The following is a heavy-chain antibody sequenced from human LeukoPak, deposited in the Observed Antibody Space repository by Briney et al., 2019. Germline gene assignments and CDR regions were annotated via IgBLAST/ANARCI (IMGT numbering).Heavy chain of an antibody. D-gene: IGHD2-2*01. V-gene: IGHV4-34*01. Sequence: PSETLSLTCAVYGGSFSGYYWSWIRQPPGKGLEWIGEINHSGSTNYNPSLKGRVTISVDTSKNQFSLKLSSVTAADTAVYYCARQIRGGAYCSSTSCYFDYWGQGTLVTVSS. CDR1: GGSFSGYY. CDR2: INHSGST. CDR3: ARQIRGGAYCSSTSCYFDY. J-gene: IGHJ4*02.